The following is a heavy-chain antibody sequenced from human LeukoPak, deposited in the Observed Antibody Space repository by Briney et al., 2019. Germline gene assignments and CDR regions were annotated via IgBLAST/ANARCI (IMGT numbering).Heavy chain of an antibody. CDR3: ARRPSPPRIRPHLAY. J-gene: IGHJ4*02. CDR1: GGSFSGYY. D-gene: IGHD2-2*01. CDR2: INHSGST. V-gene: IGHV4-34*01. Sequence: PSETLSLTCAVYGGSFSGYYWSWIRQPPGKGLEWIGEINHSGSTNYNPSLKSRVTISVDTSKNQFSLKLSSVTAADTAVYYCARRPSPPRIRPHLAYWGKGTRVPVSS.